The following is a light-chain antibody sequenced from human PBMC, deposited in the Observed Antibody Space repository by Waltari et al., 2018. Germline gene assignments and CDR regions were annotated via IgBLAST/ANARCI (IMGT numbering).Light chain of an antibody. CDR2: GAS. CDR1: QSFDSY. Sequence: EIVLTQSPATLSLSPGERATLPCRASQSFDSYFLWYQQKPGQTPRLLVYGASNRATGIPARFSGSGSGTDFTLTIDSLESEDFAVYYCHQRSNWPITFGQGTRLEIK. CDR3: HQRSNWPIT. V-gene: IGKV3-11*01. J-gene: IGKJ5*01.